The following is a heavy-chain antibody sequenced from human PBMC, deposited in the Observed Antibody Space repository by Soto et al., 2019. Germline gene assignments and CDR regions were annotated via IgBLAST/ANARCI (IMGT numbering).Heavy chain of an antibody. V-gene: IGHV4-30-4*01. CDR2: IYYNGNA. J-gene: IGHJ4*02. Sequence: SQTLPLTCTVSGGSISSVDYYWSWIRQPPGKGLEWIGYIYYNGNAYYNPSLKSRVSMSVDTSKNQFSLKLVSVTAADTAVYYCARHFVAVVIKGWGYWGQGTLVTVSS. D-gene: IGHD3-10*01. CDR1: GGSISSVDYY. CDR3: ARHFVAVVIKGWGY.